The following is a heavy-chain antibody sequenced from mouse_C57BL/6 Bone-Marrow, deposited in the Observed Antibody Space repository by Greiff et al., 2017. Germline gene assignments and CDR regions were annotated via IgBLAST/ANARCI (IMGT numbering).Heavy chain of an antibody. CDR1: GFNIKDDY. D-gene: IGHD1-1*01. CDR2: IDPENGDT. CDR3: TVDYYGSSWGFAY. Sequence: VQLQQSGAELVRPGASVKLSCTASGFNIKDDYMHWVKQRPEQGLEWIGWIDPENGDTEYASKFQGKATITAYTSSNTAYLQLSSLTSEATAVYYCTVDYYGSSWGFAYWGQGTLVTVSA. J-gene: IGHJ3*01. V-gene: IGHV14-4*01.